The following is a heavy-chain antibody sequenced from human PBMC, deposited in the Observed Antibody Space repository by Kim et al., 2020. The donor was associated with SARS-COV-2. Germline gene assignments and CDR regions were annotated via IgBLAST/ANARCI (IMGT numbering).Heavy chain of an antibody. CDR2: ISYDGSNK. V-gene: IGHV3-30*18. Sequence: GRSLRLSCAASGFTFSSYGMHWVRQAPGKGLEWVAVISYDGSNKYYADSVKGRFTISRDNSKNTLYLQMNSLRAEDTAVYYCAKDLHGDPYYYYYYGMDVWGQGTTVTVSS. D-gene: IGHD4-17*01. J-gene: IGHJ6*02. CDR1: GFTFSSYG. CDR3: AKDLHGDPYYYYYYGMDV.